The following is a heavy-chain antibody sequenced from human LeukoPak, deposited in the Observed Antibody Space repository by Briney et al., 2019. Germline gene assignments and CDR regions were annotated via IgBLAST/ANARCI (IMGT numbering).Heavy chain of an antibody. J-gene: IGHJ4*01. V-gene: IGHV3-21*01. CDR1: GFIFSSYA. CDR3: ARLRRNGDSGGFYYYYDY. Sequence: PGGSLRLSCAASGFIFSSYAMSWVRQAPGKGLEWVSSINTVATYIYYADSVRGRFTISRDNAKNSVYLQMDSLRAEDTGVYYCARLRRNGDSGGFYYYYDYWSEGTLVTVSS. CDR2: INTVATYI. D-gene: IGHD3-22*01.